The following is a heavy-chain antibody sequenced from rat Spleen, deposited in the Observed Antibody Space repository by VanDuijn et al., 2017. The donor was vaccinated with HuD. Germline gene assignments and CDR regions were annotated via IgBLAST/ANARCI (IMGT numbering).Heavy chain of an antibody. CDR2: ISYDGSRT. Sequence: EVQLVESGGGLVQPGGSLKLSCVASGFTVSDYYMAWVRQAPTKGLAWVASISYDGSRTYYRDSVQGRFTISRDNAKSTLYLQMDSLRSEDTATYYCATRGPWFAYWGQGTLVTVSS. CDR3: ATRGPWFAY. CDR1: GFTVSDYY. V-gene: IGHV5-20*01. J-gene: IGHJ3*01. D-gene: IGHD4-3*01.